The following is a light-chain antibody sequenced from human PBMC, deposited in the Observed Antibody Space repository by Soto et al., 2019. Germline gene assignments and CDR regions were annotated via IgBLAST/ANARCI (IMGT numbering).Light chain of an antibody. CDR2: DVN. CDR1: SSDVGSTFNY. J-gene: IGLJ3*02. Sequence: QSALTQPASVSGSPGQSITISCTGTSSDVGSTFNYVSWYQHHPGKAPRLIMSDVNHRPSGVSDRFSGSKSGNTASLTISVLQSEDEADYFCSAYSTGSTPVLFGGGTKLTVL. V-gene: IGLV2-14*03. CDR3: SAYSTGSTPVL.